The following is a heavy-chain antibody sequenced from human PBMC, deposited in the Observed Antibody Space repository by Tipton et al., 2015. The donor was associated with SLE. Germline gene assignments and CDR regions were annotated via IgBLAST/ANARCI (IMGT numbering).Heavy chain of an antibody. CDR2: INPNSGST. CDR3: ARGIVAAAT. Sequence: QSGPEVKKPGSSVKVSCKASGGTFSTYAISWVRQAPGQGLEWMGRINPNSGSTNFAQKLQGRVTMTTDTSTSTAYMELRNLRSDDTAVYYCARGIVAAATWGQGTLVTVSS. D-gene: IGHD2-2*01. V-gene: IGHV1-18*01. J-gene: IGHJ4*02. CDR1: GGTFSTYA.